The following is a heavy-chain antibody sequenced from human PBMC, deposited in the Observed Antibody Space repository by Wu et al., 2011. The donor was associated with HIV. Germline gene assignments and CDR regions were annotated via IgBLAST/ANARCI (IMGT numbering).Heavy chain of an antibody. CDR1: GYTFSTYG. CDR3: AREGGHSSGFDY. D-gene: IGHD3-10*01. J-gene: IGHJ4*02. Sequence: QVQLVQSGAEVKKPGASVKVSCKTSGYTFSTYGISWVRQAPGQGLEWMGWINPHNGGIKSAKKFQGRITMTRDTTIDTAYMELSGLTSDDTAFYFCAREGGHSSGFDYWGQGALVTVTS. V-gene: IGHV1-18*01. CDR2: INPHNGGI.